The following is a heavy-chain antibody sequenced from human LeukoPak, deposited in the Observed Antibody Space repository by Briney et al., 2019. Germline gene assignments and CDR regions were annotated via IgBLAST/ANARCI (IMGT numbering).Heavy chain of an antibody. V-gene: IGHV4-59*01. J-gene: IGHJ3*02. CDR1: GGSISSYY. CDR3: ARNGYDGYSERAFDI. D-gene: IGHD5-18*01. Sequence: SETLSLTCTVSGGSISSYYWSWIRQPPGKGLEWIGYIYYSGSTNYNPSLKSRVTISVDTSKNQFSLKLSSVTAADTAVYYCARNGYDGYSERAFDIWGQGTMVTVSS. CDR2: IYYSGST.